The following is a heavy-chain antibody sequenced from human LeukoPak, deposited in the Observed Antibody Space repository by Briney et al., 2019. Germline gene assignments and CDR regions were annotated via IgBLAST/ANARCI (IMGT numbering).Heavy chain of an antibody. D-gene: IGHD2/OR15-2a*01. CDR2: INPNSGAT. J-gene: IGHJ6*02. CDR3: ARDPIVQAGYYYGMDV. V-gene: IGHV1-2*02. CDR1: GYTFTAYY. Sequence: ASVKVSCKASGYTFTAYYMHWVRQAPGQGLEWMGWINPNSGATNYAQNFQGRVTMTADTSTSTAYLDLSRLRSDDSAVYYCARDPIVQAGYYYGMDVWGQGTTVTVSS.